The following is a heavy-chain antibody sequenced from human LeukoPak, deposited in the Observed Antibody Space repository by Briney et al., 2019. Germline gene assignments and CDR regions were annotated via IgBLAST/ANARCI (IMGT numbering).Heavy chain of an antibody. J-gene: IGHJ4*02. V-gene: IGHV3-30-3*01. CDR3: AREVESIAAAGTGDY. Sequence: GGSLRLSCAASGFTFNKYAMNWVRQAPGKGLEWVAVISYDGSNKYYADSVKGRFTISRDNSKNTLYLQMNSLRAEDTAVYYCAREVESIAAAGTGDYWGQGTLVTVSS. CDR2: ISYDGSNK. D-gene: IGHD6-13*01. CDR1: GFTFNKYA.